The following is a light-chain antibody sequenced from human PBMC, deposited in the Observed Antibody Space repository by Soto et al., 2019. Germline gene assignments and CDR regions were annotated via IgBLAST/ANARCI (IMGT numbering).Light chain of an antibody. CDR3: AAWDDSLNAVV. CDR2: YDD. Sequence: QAVVTQPPSVSEAPRQRVTISCSGSSSNIGNNAVNWYQQLPGKAPKLLIYYDDLLPSGVSDRFSGSKSGTSASLAISGLQSEYEADYYCAAWDDSLNAVVFGGGTKLTVL. CDR1: SSNIGNNA. J-gene: IGLJ2*01. V-gene: IGLV1-36*01.